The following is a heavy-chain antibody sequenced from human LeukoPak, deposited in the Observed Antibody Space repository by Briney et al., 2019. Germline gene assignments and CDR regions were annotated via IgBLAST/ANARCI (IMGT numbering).Heavy chain of an antibody. Sequence: ASETLSLTCTVSGASIDTYYWTWIRQPPGKGLECIGDFSYSGSTSYSPSLKSRVSISVDTSKTQISLKLTSATAADTAFYYCACLSVSHNNYFDYWGQGILVTVSS. CDR2: FSYSGST. CDR3: ACLSVSHNNYFDY. V-gene: IGHV4-59*08. D-gene: IGHD5/OR15-5a*01. J-gene: IGHJ4*02. CDR1: GASIDTYY.